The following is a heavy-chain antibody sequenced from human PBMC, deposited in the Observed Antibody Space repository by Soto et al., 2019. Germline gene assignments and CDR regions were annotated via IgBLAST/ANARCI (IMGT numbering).Heavy chain of an antibody. V-gene: IGHV1-2*04. CDR1: GYTFTGYY. D-gene: IGHD6-13*01. Sequence: QVQLVPSGAEVKKPVASVKVSYKASGYTFTGYYMHWVRQAPGQGLEWMGWINPNSGGTNYAQKVQGWFTMTRDTTISTAYMELSRLRTDDTAGYYCARATWSAGNYYYYGMDVWVQETTVTVSS. CDR3: ARATWSAGNYYYYGMDV. CDR2: INPNSGGT. J-gene: IGHJ6*02.